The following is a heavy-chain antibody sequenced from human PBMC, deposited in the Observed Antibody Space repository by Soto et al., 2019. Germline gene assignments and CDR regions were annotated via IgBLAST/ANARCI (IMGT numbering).Heavy chain of an antibody. CDR2: ISGDGKEM. J-gene: IGHJ5*02. CDR3: ARGLLPDRNWFDP. Sequence: PGGSLRLSCATSGFPFSISIVYWVRQTPGKGLQWVSSISGDGKEMFYADSLKGRFSISRDNAKNSVFLDMSGLRPEDTAVYYCARGLLPDRNWFDPWGQGTLVTVSS. CDR1: GFPFSISI. V-gene: IGHV3-21*06.